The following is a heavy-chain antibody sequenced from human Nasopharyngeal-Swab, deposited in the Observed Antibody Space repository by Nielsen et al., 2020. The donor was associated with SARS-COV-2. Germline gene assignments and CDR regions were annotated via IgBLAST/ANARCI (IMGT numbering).Heavy chain of an antibody. CDR2: IYYIGST. CDR1: GGSISNSY. J-gene: IGHJ4*02. Sequence: SDTLSLTCTVSGGSISNSYWSWIRQPQGRGLGWIGYIYYIGSTNYNPSLKGRVTISVDTSKNKFSLKLRTVTAADTAVYYCARAGKPKPRLPILYSGSYHDKKYSFDYFDDWGQGTLVTVSS. V-gene: IGHV4-59*01. D-gene: IGHD1-26*01. CDR3: ARAGKPKPRLPILYSGSYHDKKYSFDYFDD.